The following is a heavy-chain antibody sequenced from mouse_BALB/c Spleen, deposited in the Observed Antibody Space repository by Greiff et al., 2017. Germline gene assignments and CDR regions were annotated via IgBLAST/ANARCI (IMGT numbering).Heavy chain of an antibody. CDR2: ISSGGGST. V-gene: IGHV5-12-1*01. CDR3: ARHVNGGRYFDV. CDR1: GFAFSSYD. Sequence: DVQLVESGGGLVKPGGSLKLSCAASGFAFSSYDMSWVRQTPEKRLEWVAYISSGGGSTYYPDTVKGRFTISRDNAKNTLYLQMSSLKSEDTAMYYCARHVNGGRYFDVWGAGTTVTVSS. J-gene: IGHJ1*01.